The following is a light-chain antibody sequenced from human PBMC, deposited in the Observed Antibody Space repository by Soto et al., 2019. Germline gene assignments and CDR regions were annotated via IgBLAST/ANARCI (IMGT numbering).Light chain of an antibody. CDR1: QDISNY. CDR3: QQYTKHPQT. V-gene: IGKV1-33*01. Sequence: DIPMTQSPSSLSASVGDRVTMTCQASQDISNYLNWYQQKPGKAPKLLIYDVSNVETGVPSRCSGSGSGKDFTLTISSLQREKIATYYCQQYTKHPQTFGHQNKLQNK. CDR2: DVS. J-gene: IGKJ2*01.